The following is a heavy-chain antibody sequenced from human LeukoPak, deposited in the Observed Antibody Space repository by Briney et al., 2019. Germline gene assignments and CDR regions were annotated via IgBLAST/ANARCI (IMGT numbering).Heavy chain of an antibody. J-gene: IGHJ3*02. Sequence: SETLSLTCAVYGGSSSGYYWSWIRQPPGKGLEWIGEINHSGSTNYNPSLKSRVTISVDTSKNQFSLKLSSVTAADTAVYYCASILWFGESSPNDAFDIWGQGTMVTVSS. CDR1: GGSSSGYY. CDR2: INHSGST. CDR3: ASILWFGESSPNDAFDI. D-gene: IGHD3-10*01. V-gene: IGHV4-34*01.